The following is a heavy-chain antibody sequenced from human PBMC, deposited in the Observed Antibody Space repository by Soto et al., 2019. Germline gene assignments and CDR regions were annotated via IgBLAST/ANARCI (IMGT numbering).Heavy chain of an antibody. Sequence: GSMRLACVASVFPGSSYAMSWVRQTPGKGLEGVSGISGSGGRTYYADSVKGRFTISRDNSNNTLSLQMHILRVEDTAVYFCAKGGYYSLFDIWGQGTMVTVSS. V-gene: IGHV3-23*01. J-gene: IGHJ3*02. CDR3: AKGGYYSLFDI. CDR1: VFPGSSYA. D-gene: IGHD3-16*01. CDR2: ISGSGGRT.